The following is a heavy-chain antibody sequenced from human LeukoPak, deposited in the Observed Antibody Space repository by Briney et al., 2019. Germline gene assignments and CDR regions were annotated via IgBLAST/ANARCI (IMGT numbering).Heavy chain of an antibody. Sequence: PGGSLRLSCAASGFTFDNYGMSWVRQAPGKGLEWASGINWKGGTTGYVDSVKGRFTISRDNAKKSLYLQMNSLRAEDTALYYCARDLVVAGTGFGYWGQGTLVTVSS. J-gene: IGHJ4*02. D-gene: IGHD6-19*01. CDR3: ARDLVVAGTGFGY. CDR1: GFTFDNYG. V-gene: IGHV3-20*04. CDR2: INWKGGTT.